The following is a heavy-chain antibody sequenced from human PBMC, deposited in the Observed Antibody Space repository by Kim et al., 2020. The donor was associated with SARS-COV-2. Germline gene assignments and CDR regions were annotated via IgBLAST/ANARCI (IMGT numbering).Heavy chain of an antibody. CDR1: GGSVSSGSYY. CDR3: ARSYPYPDY. D-gene: IGHD3-16*01. CDR2: IYYSGST. V-gene: IGHV4-61*01. Sequence: SETLSLTCTVSGGSVSSGSYYWSWIRQPPGKGLEWIGYIYYSGSTNYNPSLKSRVTISVDTSKNQFSLKLSSVTAADTAVYYCARSYPYPDYWGQGTLVTVSS. J-gene: IGHJ4*02.